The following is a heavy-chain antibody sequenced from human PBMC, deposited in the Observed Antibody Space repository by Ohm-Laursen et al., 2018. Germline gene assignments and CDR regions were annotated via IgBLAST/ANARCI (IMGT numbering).Heavy chain of an antibody. J-gene: IGHJ5*01. Sequence: LSLTCVASGFTFSDYSMTWVRQSPGKGLEWLSYIRYRDHLNLYADSMKGRSTISRDDGKNSLFLQTNSLRAEDTGVYYCATAGSAYRSDWFDYWGQGILVTVSS. CDR3: ATAGSAYRSDWFDY. CDR1: GFTFSDYS. CDR2: IRYRDHLN. V-gene: IGHV3-11*04. D-gene: IGHD5-12*01.